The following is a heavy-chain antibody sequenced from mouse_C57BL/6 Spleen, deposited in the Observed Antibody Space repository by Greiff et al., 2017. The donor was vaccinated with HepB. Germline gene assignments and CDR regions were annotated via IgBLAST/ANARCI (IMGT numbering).Heavy chain of an antibody. CDR2: IYPGDGDT. V-gene: IGHV1-82*01. J-gene: IGHJ2*01. CDR1: GYAFSSSW. CDR3: ARSGDYDLYYFDY. D-gene: IGHD2-4*01. Sequence: QLQQSGPELVKPGASVKISCKASGYAFSSSWMNWVKRRPGKGLEWIGRIYPGDGDTNYNGKFKGKATLTADKSSSTAYMQLSSLTSEDSAVYFCARSGDYDLYYFDYWGQGTTLTVSS.